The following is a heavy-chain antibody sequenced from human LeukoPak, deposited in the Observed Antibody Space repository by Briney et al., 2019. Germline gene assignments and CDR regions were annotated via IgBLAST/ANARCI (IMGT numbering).Heavy chain of an antibody. CDR1: GGSISSGGHY. Sequence: SETLSLTCTVSGGSISSGGHYWSWIRQHPGKGLEWIGYIYYSGSTYYNPSLKSRVTISVDTSKNQFSLKLSSVTAADTAVYYCARDRRVRGVIINPAAWYLDLWGRGTLVTVSS. J-gene: IGHJ2*01. CDR3: ARDRRVRGVIINPAAWYLDL. V-gene: IGHV4-31*03. CDR2: IYYSGST. D-gene: IGHD3-10*01.